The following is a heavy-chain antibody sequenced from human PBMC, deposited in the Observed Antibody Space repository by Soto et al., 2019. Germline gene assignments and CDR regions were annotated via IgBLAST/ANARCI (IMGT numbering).Heavy chain of an antibody. D-gene: IGHD6-6*01. V-gene: IGHV3-30*18. J-gene: IGHJ6*02. CDR3: AKGSSSVYYYYYGIDV. CDR1: GFTFSGYG. CDR2: MSNDGSNK. Sequence: QVQLVESGGGVVQPGRSLRLSCVASGFTFSGYGMHWLRQAPGKGLEWVAVMSNDGSNKYYADSVKGRFTISRDNSKNMLYLQMNSLRTEDTAVYYCAKGSSSVYYYYYGIDVWGQGTTVTVSS.